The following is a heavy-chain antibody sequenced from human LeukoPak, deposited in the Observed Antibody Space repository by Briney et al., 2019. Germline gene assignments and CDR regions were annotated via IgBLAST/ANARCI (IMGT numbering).Heavy chain of an antibody. D-gene: IGHD3-10*01. CDR2: MSYDGSNK. Sequence: PGGSLRLSCAASGFTFSSYAMHWVRQAPGKGLEWVAVMSYDGSNKYYADSVKGRFTISRDNSKNTLYLQMNSLRAEDTAVYYCARGLGSNHFGAFDIWGQGTMVTVSS. J-gene: IGHJ3*02. CDR3: ARGLGSNHFGAFDI. V-gene: IGHV3-30-3*01. CDR1: GFTFSSYA.